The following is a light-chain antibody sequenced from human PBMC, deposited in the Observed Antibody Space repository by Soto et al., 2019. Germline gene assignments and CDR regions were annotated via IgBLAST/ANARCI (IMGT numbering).Light chain of an antibody. CDR2: DAS. J-gene: IGKJ2*01. Sequence: DIPMTQSPSTLSASVGDRVTITCRASQSISSWLAWYQQKPGKAPKVLIYDASSLESGAPSRFSGSGSGTEFTLTISSLQPDDFATYYCQQYNSYSYTFGQGTKLEIK. CDR1: QSISSW. V-gene: IGKV1-5*01. CDR3: QQYNSYSYT.